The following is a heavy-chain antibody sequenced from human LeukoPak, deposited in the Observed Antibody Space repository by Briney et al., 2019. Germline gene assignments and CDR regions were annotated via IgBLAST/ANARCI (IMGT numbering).Heavy chain of an antibody. CDR3: ARMVRRLERLNIGRSSDYATGYYFDY. CDR1: GASLSTSPYY. CDR2: IYYTGST. V-gene: IGHV4-39*01. Sequence: SETLSLTCSVSGASLSTSPYYWGWIRQPPGKGLEWIGNIYYTGSTYYNVSLNSRVTISIDTSKNLFSLRLNSMTAADTAVYYCARMVRRLERLNIGRSSDYATGYYFDYWGQGTLVTVSS. J-gene: IGHJ4*02. D-gene: IGHD5-12*01.